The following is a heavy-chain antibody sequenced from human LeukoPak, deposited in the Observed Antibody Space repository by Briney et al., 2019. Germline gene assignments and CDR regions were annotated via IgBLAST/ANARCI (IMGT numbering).Heavy chain of an antibody. CDR2: ISSSSSYI. CDR1: GFTFSSYS. CDR3: ARDCLGPLHAFDI. Sequence: NPGGSLRLSCAASGFTFSSYSMNWVRQAPGKGLEWVSSISSSSSYIYYADSVKGRFTISRDNAKNSLYLQMNSLRAEDTAVYYCARDCLGPLHAFDIWGQGTMVTVSS. V-gene: IGHV3-21*01. J-gene: IGHJ3*02. D-gene: IGHD1-26*01.